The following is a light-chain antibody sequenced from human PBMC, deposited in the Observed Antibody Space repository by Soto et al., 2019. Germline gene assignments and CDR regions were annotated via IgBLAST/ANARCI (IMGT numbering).Light chain of an antibody. Sequence: QSALAQPSSVSGSPGQPITISFTGTSTDVGGYNYVSWYQHHPGKGPKLIIYEVSNRPSGVSDRFSGSKSGNKASLIISNLEAEDESDYYCGSYTSTDTPFVFGTGTKSPS. J-gene: IGLJ1*01. V-gene: IGLV2-14*01. CDR1: STDVGGYNY. CDR2: EVS. CDR3: GSYTSTDTPFV.